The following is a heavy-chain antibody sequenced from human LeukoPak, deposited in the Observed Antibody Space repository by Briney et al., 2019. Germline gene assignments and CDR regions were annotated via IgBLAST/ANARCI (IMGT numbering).Heavy chain of an antibody. J-gene: IGHJ4*02. CDR3: ARVRLTPGVKTAFDY. CDR1: GFTFSDHY. Sequence: GGSLRLSCAASGFTFSDHYMDWVRQTPGKGLEWVGRIKNKANNFITEYAASVQGRFTISRDDSKNSLSLQMSGLKTEDTAVYFCARVRLTPGVKTAFDYWGPGTLVTVSS. D-gene: IGHD4-11*01. CDR2: IKNKANNFIT. V-gene: IGHV3-72*01.